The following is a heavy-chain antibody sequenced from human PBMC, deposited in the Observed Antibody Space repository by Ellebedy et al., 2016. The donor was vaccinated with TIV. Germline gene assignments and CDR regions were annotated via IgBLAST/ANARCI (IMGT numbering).Heavy chain of an antibody. CDR3: AGHGDRAMAH. D-gene: IGHD5-18*01. CDR2: IREDGGRK. J-gene: IGHJ4*02. V-gene: IGHV3-7*03. Sequence: GESLKISCAASGFNFGSYWLSWVRQAPGKRLEWVANIREDGGRKGYVDSVEGRFAISRDKSKNTMYLQMNIMRAEDTAVYYCAGHGDRAMAHWGQGTLVTVSS. CDR1: GFNFGSYW.